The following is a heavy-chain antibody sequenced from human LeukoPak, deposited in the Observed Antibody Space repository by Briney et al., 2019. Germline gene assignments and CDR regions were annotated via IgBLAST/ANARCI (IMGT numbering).Heavy chain of an antibody. CDR3: ARVGAWELQRVFEY. V-gene: IGHV3-7*01. CDR1: GFTFTNYW. D-gene: IGHD1-26*01. CDR2: IHRAGSES. J-gene: IGHJ4*02. Sequence: GGSLRLSCAASGFTFTNYWMTWVRQVPGKGLEWVANIHRAGSESYYVDSVKGRFAISRDNAKNSLYLQLSSLRVEDTAVYYCARVGAWELQRVFEYWGQGTLVTVSS.